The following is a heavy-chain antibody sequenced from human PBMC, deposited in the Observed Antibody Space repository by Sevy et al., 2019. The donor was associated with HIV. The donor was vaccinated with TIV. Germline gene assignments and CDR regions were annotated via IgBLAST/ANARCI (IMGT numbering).Heavy chain of an antibody. CDR1: GFTFTSYA. CDR3: AKGYCSGGSCPRDYYYYGMDV. V-gene: IGHV3-23*01. D-gene: IGHD2-15*01. J-gene: IGHJ6*02. CDR2: ISGSGRST. Sequence: GGSLRLSCAASGFTFTSYAMNWVRQAPGKGLDWVSSISGSGRSTYYADSVEGRFTISGDNSKNTLSLQMNSLRADDTAVYYCAKGYCSGGSCPRDYYYYGMDVWGQGTTVTVS.